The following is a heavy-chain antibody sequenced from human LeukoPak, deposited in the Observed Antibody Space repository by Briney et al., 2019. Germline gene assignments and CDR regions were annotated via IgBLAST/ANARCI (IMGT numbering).Heavy chain of an antibody. CDR3: ARGRGALFDD. CDR1: GYTFTTYD. CDR2: MNPNSGNT. V-gene: IGHV1-8*01. D-gene: IGHD3-10*01. Sequence: ASVKVSCKASGYTFTTYDINWVRQATGHGLDWMGWMNPNSGNTGYAQKFQGRVTMTRNTSISTAYMELRSLRSDDTAVYYCARGRGALFDDWGQGTLVTVSS. J-gene: IGHJ4*02.